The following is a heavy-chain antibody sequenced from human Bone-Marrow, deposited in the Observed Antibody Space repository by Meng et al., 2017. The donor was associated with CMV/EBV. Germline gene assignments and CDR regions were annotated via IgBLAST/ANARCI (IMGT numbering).Heavy chain of an antibody. CDR2: ISAYNGNT. Sequence: ASVKVSCKASGYTFTSYGISWVRQAPGQGLEWMGWISAYNGNTNYAQKLQGRVTMTTDTSTSTAYMELSSLRSEDTAVYYCATGIAAPYGMDVWGQGTKVTVSS. CDR3: ATGIAAPYGMDV. CDR1: GYTFTSYG. D-gene: IGHD6-6*01. J-gene: IGHJ6*02. V-gene: IGHV1-18*01.